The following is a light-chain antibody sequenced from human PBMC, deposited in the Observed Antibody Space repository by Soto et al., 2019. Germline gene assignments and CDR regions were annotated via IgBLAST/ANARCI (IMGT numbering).Light chain of an antibody. CDR2: TAS. V-gene: IGKV1-17*03. J-gene: IGKJ1*01. CDR1: QGFEHY. CDR3: LQHSVYPLT. Sequence: DIQMTQSPSAMSASVGDRVTITCRASQGFEHYLAWFQQKPWRVPKRLIYTASTLQTGVPSRFSGSGSGTVFTFTISSLQPEDFATYYCLQHSVYPLTFGQGTKVEIK.